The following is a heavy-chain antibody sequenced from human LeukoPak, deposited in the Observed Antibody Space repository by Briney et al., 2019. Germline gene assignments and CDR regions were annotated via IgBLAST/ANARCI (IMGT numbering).Heavy chain of an antibody. Sequence: ASVKVSFKASGYTFTSYGISWVRQAPGQGLEWMGIINPSGGSTSYAQKFQGRVTMTRDMSTSTVYMELSSLRSEDTAVYYCASADYYDSSGSDSLGYYYYMDVWGKGTTVTVSS. CDR2: INPSGGST. V-gene: IGHV1-46*01. D-gene: IGHD3-22*01. J-gene: IGHJ6*03. CDR1: GYTFTSYG. CDR3: ASADYYDSSGSDSLGYYYYMDV.